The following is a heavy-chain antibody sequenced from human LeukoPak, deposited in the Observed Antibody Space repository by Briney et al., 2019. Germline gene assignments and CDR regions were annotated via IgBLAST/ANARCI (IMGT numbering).Heavy chain of an antibody. J-gene: IGHJ4*02. V-gene: IGHV3-66*04. CDR2: IYPGGTT. CDR1: GFTVGSNY. CDR3: ARLAVAYFDS. Sequence: GGSLRLSCAASGFTVGSNYMGWVRQAPGKGLEWVSVIYPGGTTYYPDSVKGRFTISRDNSKNSLFLQMDSLRAEDTAVYYCARLAVAYFDSWGQGTLVSVSS. D-gene: IGHD6-19*01.